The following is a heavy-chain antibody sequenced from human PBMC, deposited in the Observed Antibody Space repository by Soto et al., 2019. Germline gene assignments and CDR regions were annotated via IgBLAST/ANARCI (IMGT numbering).Heavy chain of an antibody. D-gene: IGHD2-21*02. V-gene: IGHV4-59*01. CDR2: MYNTGST. J-gene: IGHJ6*02. CDR3: ARDLRGYCGTDCYPLDV. CDR1: AGSISRDY. Sequence: PSETLSLTCTVSAGSISRDYWSWIRQPPGKGLEWIGYMYNTGSTVYNPSFKSRVTISVDTSKNQFSLKLNSVTAADTAVYYCARDLRGYCGTDCYPLDVWGQGTTVTVS.